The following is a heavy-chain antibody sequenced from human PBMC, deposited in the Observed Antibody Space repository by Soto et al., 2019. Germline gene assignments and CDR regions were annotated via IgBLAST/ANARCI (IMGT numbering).Heavy chain of an antibody. CDR1: GDSISRDGSS. J-gene: IGHJ4*01. CDR2: IYHSGAT. CDR3: AREMSYYFDS. V-gene: IGHV4-30-2*01. Sequence: QVQLQESGSGLVKPSQTLVLTCTVSGDSISRDGSSWSWLRQPPGKGLEWIGYIYHSGATYYNPCHKSRVTRSVDKSMNQFSLSLASVTAADTAVYYCAREMSYYFDSWGHGTLVTVSS.